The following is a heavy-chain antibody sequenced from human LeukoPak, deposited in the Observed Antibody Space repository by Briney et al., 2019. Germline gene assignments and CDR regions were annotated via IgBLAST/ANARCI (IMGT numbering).Heavy chain of an antibody. V-gene: IGHV4-30-2*01. J-gene: IGHJ1*01. Sequence: SQTLSLTCTVSGGSISSGGYYWSWIRQPPGKGLEWIGYIYHSGSTYYNPSLKSRVTISVDRSKNQFSLKLSSVTAADTAVYYCARDSSTWSWAEYFQHWGQGTLVTVSS. D-gene: IGHD6-13*01. CDR3: ARDSSTWSWAEYFQH. CDR2: IYHSGST. CDR1: GGSISSGGYY.